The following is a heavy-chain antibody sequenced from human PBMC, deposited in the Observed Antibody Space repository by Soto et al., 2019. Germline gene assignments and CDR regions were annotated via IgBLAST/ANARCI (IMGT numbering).Heavy chain of an antibody. CDR3: AHRRGTYCGLDV. Sequence: QITLKESGPTLVKLTQTLTLTCTFSGFSLTASGVGVGWIRQPPRKALEWLAIIYWDDDKRYSPSLESRLNITKDTSKNQVVLTMTNMDTVDTGTYYCAHRRGTYCGLDVWGQGTTVTVS. CDR2: IYWDDDK. CDR1: GFSLTASGVG. D-gene: IGHD1-26*01. V-gene: IGHV2-5*02. J-gene: IGHJ6*02.